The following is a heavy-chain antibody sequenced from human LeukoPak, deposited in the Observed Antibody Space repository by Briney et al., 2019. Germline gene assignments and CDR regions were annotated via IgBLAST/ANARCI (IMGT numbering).Heavy chain of an antibody. V-gene: IGHV3-23*01. Sequence: PGGSLRLSCAASGFTFSSYAMSWVRQAPGKGLEWASAISGSGGSTYYADSVKGRFTISRDNSKNTLYLQMNSLRAEDTAVYYCAKGRAYYYDSSGVGAFDIWGQGTMVTVSS. CDR1: GFTFSSYA. J-gene: IGHJ3*02. CDR3: AKGRAYYYDSSGVGAFDI. D-gene: IGHD3-22*01. CDR2: ISGSGGST.